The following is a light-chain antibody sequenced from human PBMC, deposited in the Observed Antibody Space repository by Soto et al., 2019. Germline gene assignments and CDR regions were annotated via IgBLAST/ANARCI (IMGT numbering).Light chain of an antibody. CDR2: EDY. CDR3: GTWDNSLTAWV. J-gene: IGLJ3*02. Sequence: QPVLTQPPSVSAAPGQKVTISCSGSSSNIGDNYVSWYQQLPGTAPKLLISEDYNRPSGIPDRFSGSKSGTSAALGITGLQTGDEGDYFCGTWDNSLTAWVFGGGTKLTVL. CDR1: SSNIGDNY. V-gene: IGLV1-51*02.